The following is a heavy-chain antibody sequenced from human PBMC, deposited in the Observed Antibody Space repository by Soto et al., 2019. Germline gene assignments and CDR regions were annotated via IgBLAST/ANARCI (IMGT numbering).Heavy chain of an antibody. CDR1: GYNFFDYG. CDR3: ARGRTVSSIGPLLV. CDR2: VSPKSGNT. J-gene: IGHJ1*01. D-gene: IGHD1-1*01. Sequence: QIQLVQSGAEVKKPGASVKVSCKASGYNFFDYGVSWVRQAPGQGLEWMGSVSPKSGNTDYARKVQGRVTMTTDISTSTAYMELRGLISDDTGVYYCARGRTVSSIGPLLVWGQGTLVSVSS. V-gene: IGHV1-18*01.